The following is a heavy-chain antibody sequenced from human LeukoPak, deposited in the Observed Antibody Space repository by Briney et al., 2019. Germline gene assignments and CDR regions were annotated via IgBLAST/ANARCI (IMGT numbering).Heavy chain of an antibody. V-gene: IGHV3-30*02. D-gene: IGHD2-8*01. CDR2: IWYDGSNK. J-gene: IGHJ3*01. CDR3: AQGDNGALHF. CDR1: GFPFSTYG. Sequence: PGGSLRLSCAASGFPFSTYGMHWVRQAPGRGLEWVAFIWYDGSNKYYADSVKGRFTISRDNSKNTLYLQMNSLRVEDTAVYYCAQGDNGALHFWGRGTMVTVSS.